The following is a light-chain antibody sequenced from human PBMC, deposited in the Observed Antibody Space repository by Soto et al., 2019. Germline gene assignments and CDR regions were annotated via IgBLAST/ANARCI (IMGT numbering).Light chain of an antibody. CDR2: DAS. Sequence: EIVLTQSPATLSLSPGERATLSCRASQSVSSYLAWYQQKPGQAPRLLIYDASNRATGIPARFSGSGSGTDFTLTISSLEPEDFAVYYCQKRSNWHPITFGQGTRLEIK. J-gene: IGKJ5*01. V-gene: IGKV3-11*01. CDR3: QKRSNWHPIT. CDR1: QSVSSY.